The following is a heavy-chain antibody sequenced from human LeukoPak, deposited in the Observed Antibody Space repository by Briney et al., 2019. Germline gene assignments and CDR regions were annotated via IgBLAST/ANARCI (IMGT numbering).Heavy chain of an antibody. D-gene: IGHD4-17*01. J-gene: IGHJ4*02. Sequence: GGSLRLSCAASGFTFSDYYMDWVRQAPGKGLELVGRIKNKANSYTTHYAESVRGKFTIARDHSKNSLYLQMNSLKTADTAVYYCVDLGSTVDYWGQGTLVTVSS. CDR2: IKNKANSYTT. CDR1: GFTFSDYY. CDR3: VDLGSTVDY. V-gene: IGHV3-72*01.